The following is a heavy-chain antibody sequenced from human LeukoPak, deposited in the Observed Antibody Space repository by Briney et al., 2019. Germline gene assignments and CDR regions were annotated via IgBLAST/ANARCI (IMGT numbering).Heavy chain of an antibody. CDR2: IYYSGST. V-gene: IGHV4-59*01. D-gene: IGHD5-12*01. CDR1: GGSISSYY. J-gene: IGHJ5*02. Sequence: PSETLSLTCTVSGGSISSYYWSWIRQPPGKGLEWIGYIYYSGSTNYNPSLKSRVTISVDTSKNQFSLKPSSVTAADTAVYYCARGGYSGSDWTTWGQGTRVTVSS. CDR3: ARGGYSGSDWTT.